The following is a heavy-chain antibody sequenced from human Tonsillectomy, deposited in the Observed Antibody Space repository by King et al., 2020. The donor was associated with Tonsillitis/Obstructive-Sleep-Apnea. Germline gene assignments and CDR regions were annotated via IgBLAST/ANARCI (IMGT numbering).Heavy chain of an antibody. J-gene: IGHJ6*03. CDR3: AGDPGWGLIYAGGYMDV. V-gene: IGHV4-61*01. CDR2: IYYSGST. CDR1: HGSVNSGYYY. D-gene: IGHD3-10*01. Sequence: VQLQESGPGLVKSSETLSLTCTVSHGSVNSGYYYWTWIRQPPGKGLEWIGNIYYSGSTNYSPSLKSRVTISVDTSKNQFSLNLSSVTAADTAVYYCAGDPGWGLIYAGGYMDVWGKGTTFTVSS.